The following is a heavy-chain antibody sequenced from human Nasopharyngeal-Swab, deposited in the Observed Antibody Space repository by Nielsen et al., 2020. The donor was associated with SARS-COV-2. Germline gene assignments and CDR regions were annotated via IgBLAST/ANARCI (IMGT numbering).Heavy chain of an antibody. J-gene: IGHJ3*02. Sequence: SETLSLTCTVSGGSISSGGYYWSWIRQHPGKGLEWIGYIYYSGTTYYNPYLKSRVTISVDTSKNQFSLKLSSVTAADTAVYYCARGEFGGVIVLDAFDIWGQGTMVTVSS. CDR3: ARGEFGGVIVLDAFDI. D-gene: IGHD3-16*02. CDR2: IYYSGTT. CDR1: GGSISSGGYY. V-gene: IGHV4-31*03.